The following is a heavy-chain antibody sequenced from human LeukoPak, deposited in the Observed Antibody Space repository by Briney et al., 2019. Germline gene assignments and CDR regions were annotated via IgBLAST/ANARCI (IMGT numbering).Heavy chain of an antibody. J-gene: IGHJ4*02. CDR3: ARGRGYIYGYDY. V-gene: IGHV3-64*01. CDR1: GXMFSNYD. CDR2: ISTNGGST. Sequence: GGSLRLSCAASGXMFSNYDMHWVRQAPGKGLEYVSHISTNGGSTYYAISVKGRFTISRDNSKNTLYLQMGSLRAEDMAVYYCARGRGYIYGYDYWGQGTLVTVSS. D-gene: IGHD5-18*01.